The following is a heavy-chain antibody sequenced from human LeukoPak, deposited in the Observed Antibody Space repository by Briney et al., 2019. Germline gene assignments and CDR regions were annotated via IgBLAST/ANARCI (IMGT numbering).Heavy chain of an antibody. Sequence: SETLSLTCTVSGGSISRSSYYWGWIRQPPGKGLEWIGSIYCSGSTYYNPSLKSRVTVSVDTSKNQFSLKLSSVTAADTAVYYCANDSWSGQTDYYFEYWGQGTLVTVSS. CDR3: ANDSWSGQTDYYFEY. CDR2: IYCSGST. D-gene: IGHD3-3*01. J-gene: IGHJ4*02. CDR1: GGSISRSSYY. V-gene: IGHV4-39*01.